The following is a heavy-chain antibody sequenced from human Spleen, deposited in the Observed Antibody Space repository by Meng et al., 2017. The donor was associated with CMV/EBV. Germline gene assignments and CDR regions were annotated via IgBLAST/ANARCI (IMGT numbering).Heavy chain of an antibody. CDR1: GFTFSDYY. CDR2: ISSSGSTI. Sequence: GESLKISCAASGFTFSDYYMSWIRQAPGKGLEWVSHISSSGSTIYYADSVKGRFTISRDSAKNSLYLQMNSLRAEDTAVYYCARGGSYPYYFDYWGQGTLVTVSS. J-gene: IGHJ4*02. D-gene: IGHD1-26*01. V-gene: IGHV3-11*04. CDR3: ARGGSYPYYFDY.